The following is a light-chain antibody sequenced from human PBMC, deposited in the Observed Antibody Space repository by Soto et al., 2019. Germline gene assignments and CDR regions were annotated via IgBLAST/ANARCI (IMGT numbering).Light chain of an antibody. Sequence: EIVLTQSPATLSLSPGERATLSCRASQSVSRYLAWYQQKPGQAPRLLIYAASSRATGIPDRFSGGGSGTDFTLTISSLQPEDFGTYYCQQSYTSPVTFGGGTKVDIK. V-gene: IGKV3-11*01. CDR2: AAS. CDR1: QSVSRY. CDR3: QQSYTSPVT. J-gene: IGKJ4*01.